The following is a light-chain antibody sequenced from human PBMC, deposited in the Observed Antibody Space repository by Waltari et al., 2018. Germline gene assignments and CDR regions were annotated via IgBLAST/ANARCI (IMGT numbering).Light chain of an antibody. V-gene: IGKV1-5*03. Sequence: IRMTQSPSTLSASAGDRVIISCRASQSISKWLAWYQLKPGKAPKILIYAASTLQSGVPSSFSGTGSGTDFTLTISILQPDDFATYYCQQYNSYSLLTFGGGTKVEIK. CDR1: QSISKW. CDR3: QQYNSYSLLT. J-gene: IGKJ4*01. CDR2: AAS.